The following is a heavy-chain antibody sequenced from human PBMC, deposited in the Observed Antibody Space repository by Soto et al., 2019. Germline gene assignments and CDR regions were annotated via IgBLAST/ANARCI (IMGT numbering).Heavy chain of an antibody. J-gene: IGHJ4*02. V-gene: IGHV3-23*01. D-gene: IGHD6-19*01. CDR3: AKYSSGWYHPFAY. CDR2: ISGSGGST. Sequence: EVQLLESGGGLVQPGGSLRLSCAASGFTFSSYAMSWVRQAPGKGLEWVSAISGSGGSTYYADSVKGRFTISRDNSQNTLYLQMNSLRADDTAVYYCAKYSSGWYHPFAYWGQGTLVTVSS. CDR1: GFTFSSYA.